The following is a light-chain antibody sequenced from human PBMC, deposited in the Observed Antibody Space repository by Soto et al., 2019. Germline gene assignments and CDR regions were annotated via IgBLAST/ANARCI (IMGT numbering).Light chain of an antibody. CDR1: QTVSSNY. Sequence: ENVLTQSPDTLSLSPGEGATLSCRASQTVSSNYLAWYQHRPGQAPKLIIHGASYTAPGIPDRFSGSGSGTNFTLTISSLEPEDFAVYYCQQRRSWQVTFGQGTRLEIK. CDR2: GAS. V-gene: IGKV3D-20*02. CDR3: QQRRSWQVT. J-gene: IGKJ5*01.